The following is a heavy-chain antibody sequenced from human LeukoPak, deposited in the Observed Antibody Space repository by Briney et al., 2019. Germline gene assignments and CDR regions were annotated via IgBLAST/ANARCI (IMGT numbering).Heavy chain of an antibody. V-gene: IGHV4-59*12. CDR3: PRSHSGWTSFDY. D-gene: IGHD3/OR15-3a*01. J-gene: IGHJ4*02. CDR1: GGSISIYY. Sequence: PSETLSLTCTVSGGSISIYYWSWLRPPPGQGREWIGYIYYSVNTNHNLSLKSRATIPVDTSKNQFTLNRSSCTRAPTARYFFPRSHSGWTSFDYWGQGTLVSVSS. CDR2: IYYSVNT.